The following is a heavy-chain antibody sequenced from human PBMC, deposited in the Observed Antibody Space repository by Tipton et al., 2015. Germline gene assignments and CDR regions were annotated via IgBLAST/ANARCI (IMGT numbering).Heavy chain of an antibody. Sequence: QLVQSGVEVKKPGASVKASCKASGYTFTSYGVSWVRQAPGQRLEWMGRIYTANGNTEYSQKFQGRVTITRDTSASTTYMELSSLRSEDTALYYCARAYSSSWYYFDYWGQGTLVTVSS. CDR2: IYTANGNT. CDR3: ARAYSSSWYYFDY. CDR1: GYTFTSYG. J-gene: IGHJ4*02. V-gene: IGHV1-3*04. D-gene: IGHD6-13*01.